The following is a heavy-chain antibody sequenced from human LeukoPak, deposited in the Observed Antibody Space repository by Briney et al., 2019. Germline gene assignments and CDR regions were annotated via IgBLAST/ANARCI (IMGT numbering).Heavy chain of an antibody. D-gene: IGHD2-2*02. J-gene: IGHJ6*02. CDR3: ARDEVVPAAILYYYYYYGMDV. CDR2: INSDGSST. Sequence: GGSLRLSCAASGFTFSSYWMHWVRQAPGKGLVWVSRINSDGSSTSYADSVKGRFTISRDNAKNTLYLQMNSLGAEDTAVYYCARDEVVPAAILYYYYYYGMDVWGQGTTVTVSS. CDR1: GFTFSSYW. V-gene: IGHV3-74*01.